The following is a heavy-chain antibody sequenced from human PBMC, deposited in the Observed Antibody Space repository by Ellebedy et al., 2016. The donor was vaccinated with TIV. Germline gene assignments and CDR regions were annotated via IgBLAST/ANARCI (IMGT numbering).Heavy chain of an antibody. CDR2: ISPMFGTA. V-gene: IGHV1-69*05. D-gene: IGHD2-15*01. Sequence: SVKVSXXASGDTFSTYAINWVRQAPGQGLEWMGDISPMFGTANYAQKLQGRVAMTRDTSTSTVYMELTGLTSDDTAVYYCARDRYCSGGNCYDRYGMDVWGQGTTVTVSS. CDR3: ARDRYCSGGNCYDRYGMDV. J-gene: IGHJ6*02. CDR1: GDTFSTYA.